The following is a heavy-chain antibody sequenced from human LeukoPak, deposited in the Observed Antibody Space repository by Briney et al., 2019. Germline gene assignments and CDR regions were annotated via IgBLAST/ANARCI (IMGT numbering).Heavy chain of an antibody. V-gene: IGHV3-23*01. CDR3: AKIMVPGYYYYYYYMDV. D-gene: IGHD3-10*01. CDR2: VSGSGGST. CDR1: GFTFSTYA. J-gene: IGHJ6*03. Sequence: GGSLRLSCAASGFTFSTYAMSWVRQAPGKGLEWVSAVSGSGGSTYYADSVKGGFTISRENSKNTLYLQMNSLRAEDTAVYYCAKIMVPGYYYYYYYMDVWGKGTTVTVSS.